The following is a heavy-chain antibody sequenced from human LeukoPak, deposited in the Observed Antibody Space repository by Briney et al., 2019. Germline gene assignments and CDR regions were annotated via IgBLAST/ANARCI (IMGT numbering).Heavy chain of an antibody. D-gene: IGHD3-22*01. CDR2: INPSGGST. V-gene: IGHV1-46*01. CDR1: GYTFTSYY. Sequence: ASVKVSCKPSGYTFTSYYMHWVRQAPGQGLEWMGIINPSGGSTSYAQKFQGRVTMTRDTSTSTVYMELSSLRSEDTAVYYCARDLGGYYDSSGLGYWGQGTLVTVSS. CDR3: ARDLGGYYDSSGLGY. J-gene: IGHJ4*02.